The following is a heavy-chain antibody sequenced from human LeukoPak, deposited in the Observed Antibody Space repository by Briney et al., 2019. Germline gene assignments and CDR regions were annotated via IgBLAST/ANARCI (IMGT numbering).Heavy chain of an antibody. D-gene: IGHD1-14*01. CDR1: GGTFSSYA. V-gene: IGHV1-69*05. CDR2: IIPIFGTA. CDR3: ARVNHDSITYNWFDP. Sequence: SVKVSCMASGGTFSSYAISRVRQAPGQGLEWMGGIIPIFGTANYAQKFQGRVTITTDESTSTAYMELSSLRSEDTAVYYCARVNHDSITYNWFDPWGQGTLVTVSS. J-gene: IGHJ5*02.